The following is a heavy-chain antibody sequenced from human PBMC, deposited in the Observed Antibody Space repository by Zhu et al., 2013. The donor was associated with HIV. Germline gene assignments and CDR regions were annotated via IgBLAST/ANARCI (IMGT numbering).Heavy chain of an antibody. Sequence: QVQLQESGPGLVKPSQTLSLTCTVSGGSISSGGYYWSWIRQPPGKGLEWIGEINHSGSTNYNPSLKSRVTISVDTSKNQFSLKLSSVTAADTAVYYCARDSSSWYYWLDPWGQGTLVTVSS. CDR1: GGSISSGGYY. CDR2: INHSGST. CDR3: ARDSSSWYYWLDP. V-gene: IGHV4-31*03. J-gene: IGHJ5*02. D-gene: IGHD6-13*01.